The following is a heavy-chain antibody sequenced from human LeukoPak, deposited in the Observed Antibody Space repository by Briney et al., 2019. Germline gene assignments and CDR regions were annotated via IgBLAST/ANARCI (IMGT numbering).Heavy chain of an antibody. CDR2: INSDGSST. CDR1: GFTFSSYW. D-gene: IGHD3-3*01. CDR3: AREKASYYDFWSGYYTGGLANYYFDY. V-gene: IGHV3-74*01. Sequence: PGGSLRLSCAASGFTFSSYWMHWVRQAPGKGLVWVSRINSDGSSTSYADSVKGRFTISRDNAKNTLYLQMNSLRAEDTAVYYCAREKASYYDFWSGYYTGGLANYYFDYWGQGTLVTVSS. J-gene: IGHJ4*02.